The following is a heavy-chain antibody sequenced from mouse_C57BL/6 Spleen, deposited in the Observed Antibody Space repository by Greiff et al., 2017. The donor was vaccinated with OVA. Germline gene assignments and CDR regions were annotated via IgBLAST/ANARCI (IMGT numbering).Heavy chain of an antibody. J-gene: IGHJ2*01. V-gene: IGHV1-42*01. CDR2: INPSTGGT. D-gene: IGHD2-1*01. CDR1: GYSFTGYY. Sequence: EVQLQQSGPELVKPGASVKISCKASGYSFTGYYMNWVKQSPEKSLEWIGEINPSTGGTTYNQKFKAKATLTVDKSSSTAYMQLKSLTSEDSAVYYCARRRGIYYGNYVPYYFDYWGQGTTLTVSS. CDR3: ARRRGIYYGNYVPYYFDY.